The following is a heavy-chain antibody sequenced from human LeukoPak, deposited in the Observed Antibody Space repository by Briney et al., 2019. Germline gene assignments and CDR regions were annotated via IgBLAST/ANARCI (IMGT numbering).Heavy chain of an antibody. Sequence: SETLSLTCTVSGGSTSSYYWSWIRQPPGKGLEWIGYIYYSGSTNYNPSLKSRVTISVDTSKNQFSLKLSSVTAADTAVYYCARTRGYCDYWGQGTLVTVSS. V-gene: IGHV4-59*01. D-gene: IGHD5-12*01. CDR3: ARTRGYCDY. J-gene: IGHJ4*02. CDR2: IYYSGST. CDR1: GGSTSSYY.